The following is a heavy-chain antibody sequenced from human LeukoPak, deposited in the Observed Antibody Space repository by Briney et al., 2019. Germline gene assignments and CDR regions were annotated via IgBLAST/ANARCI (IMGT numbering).Heavy chain of an antibody. J-gene: IGHJ5*02. D-gene: IGHD2/OR15-2a*01. CDR1: GFTFNNYA. CDR3: AKREGHCDSTTCYKWLDP. CDR2: ISASGGHT. V-gene: IGHV3-23*01. Sequence: GGSLRLSCAPSGFTFNNYAMAWVRQAPGKGLEWVSSISASGGHTYYADSVKGRFTISRDNSKNILYLQMNSLRAEDTAVYYCAKREGHCDSTTCYKWLDPWGQGTLVTVSS.